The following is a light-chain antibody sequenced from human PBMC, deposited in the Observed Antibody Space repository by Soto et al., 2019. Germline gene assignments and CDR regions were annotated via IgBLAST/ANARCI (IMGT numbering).Light chain of an antibody. CDR3: QQYNNWPT. Sequence: EIVMTHSPATLSVSPWERATLSCRASQSVSSNLAWYQQKPGQAPRLLIYGASTRATGIPARFSGSGSGTEFTLTISSLQSEDFAVYHCQQYNNWPTFGQGTKVDIK. J-gene: IGKJ1*01. CDR1: QSVSSN. CDR2: GAS. V-gene: IGKV3-15*01.